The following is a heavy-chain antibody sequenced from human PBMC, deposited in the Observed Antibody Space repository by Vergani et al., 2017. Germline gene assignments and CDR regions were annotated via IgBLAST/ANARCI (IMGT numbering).Heavy chain of an antibody. CDR3: AGDVTAMVGGYFDL. V-gene: IGHV1-3*01. CDR1: GYTFTSYA. J-gene: IGHJ2*01. CDR2: INAGNGNT. Sequence: QVQLVQSGAEVKKPGASVKVSCKASGYTFTSYAMHWVRQAPGQRLEWMGWINAGNGNTKYSQKFQGRVTITRDTSASTAYMELSSLRSEDTAVYYCAGDVTAMVGGYFDLWGRGTLVTVSS. D-gene: IGHD5-18*01.